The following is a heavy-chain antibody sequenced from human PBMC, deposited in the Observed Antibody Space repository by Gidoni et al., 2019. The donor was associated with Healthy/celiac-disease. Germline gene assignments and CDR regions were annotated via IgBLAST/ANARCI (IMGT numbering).Heavy chain of an antibody. V-gene: IGHV3-53*01. CDR1: GFTVSSNY. CDR2: IYSGGST. D-gene: IGHD3-10*01. CDR3: ARVRHGSGIDYYYGMDV. Sequence: EVQLVESGGGLIQPGGSLRLSCAASGFTVSSNYMSWVRQAPGKGLEWVSVIYSGGSTYYADSVKGRFTISRDNSKNTLYLQMNSLRAEYTAVYYCARVRHGSGIDYYYGMDVWGQGTTVTVSS. J-gene: IGHJ6*02.